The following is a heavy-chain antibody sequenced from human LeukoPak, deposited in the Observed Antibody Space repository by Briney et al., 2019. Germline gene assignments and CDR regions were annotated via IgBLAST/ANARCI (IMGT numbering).Heavy chain of an antibody. V-gene: IGHV1-18*01. CDR1: GYTFTSYG. CDR2: ISTYSGNT. J-gene: IGHJ4*02. Sequence: ASVKVSCKASGYTFTSYGVSWVRQAPGQGLEWMGWISTYSGNTNYAQKFQGRVTMTTDTSTNTAYMELRSLRSDDTAVYYCAKVLYNWNDHPDDYWGQGTLVTVSS. D-gene: IGHD1-1*01. CDR3: AKVLYNWNDHPDDY.